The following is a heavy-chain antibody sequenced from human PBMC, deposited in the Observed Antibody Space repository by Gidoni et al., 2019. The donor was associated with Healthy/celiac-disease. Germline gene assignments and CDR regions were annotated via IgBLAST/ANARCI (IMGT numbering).Heavy chain of an antibody. V-gene: IGHV3-30*18. Sequence: QVQLVESGGGVVQPGRSLRLSCAASGFTFSSYGMHWVRQAPGKGLEWVAVISYDGRNKYYADSVKGRFTISRDNSKNTLYLQMNSLRAEDTAVYYCAKDLLYGGNSLGYFQHWGQGTLVTVSS. CDR2: ISYDGRNK. CDR3: AKDLLYGGNSLGYFQH. D-gene: IGHD4-17*01. J-gene: IGHJ1*01. CDR1: GFTFSSYG.